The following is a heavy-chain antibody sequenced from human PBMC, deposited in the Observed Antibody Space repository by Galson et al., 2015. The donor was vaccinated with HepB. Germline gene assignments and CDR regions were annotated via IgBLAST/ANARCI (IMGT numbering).Heavy chain of an antibody. CDR2: IRSKANSYAT. V-gene: IGHV3-73*01. D-gene: IGHD5-18*01. CDR1: GFTFSGSA. J-gene: IGHJ6*02. Sequence: LRLSCAASGFTFSGSAMHWVRQASGKGLEWVGRIRSKANSYATAYAASVKGRFTIPRDDSKNTAYLQMNSLKTEDTAVYYCTSRPWIQLWFDGMDVWGQGTTVTVSS. CDR3: TSRPWIQLWFDGMDV.